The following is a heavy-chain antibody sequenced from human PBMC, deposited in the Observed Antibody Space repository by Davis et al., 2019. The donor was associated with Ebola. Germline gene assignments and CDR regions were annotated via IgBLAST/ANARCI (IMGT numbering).Heavy chain of an antibody. J-gene: IGHJ6*02. D-gene: IGHD6-6*01. V-gene: IGHV3-73*01. Sequence: GESLKISCAASGFTFSGSAMHWVRQASGKGLEWVGRIRSKANSYATAYAASVKGRFTISRDDSKNTAYLQMNSLKTEDTAVYYCTTKYSSPSPYYYGMDVWGQGTTVTVSS. CDR2: IRSKANSYAT. CDR1: GFTFSGSA. CDR3: TTKYSSPSPYYYGMDV.